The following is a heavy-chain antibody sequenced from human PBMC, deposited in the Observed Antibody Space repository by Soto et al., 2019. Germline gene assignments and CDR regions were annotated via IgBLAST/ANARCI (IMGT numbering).Heavy chain of an antibody. Sequence: QVQLVESGGGVVQPGRSMRLSCAASGFTFSSYGMHWVRKAPGKGLEWVAVISYDGSNKYYADSVKGRFTISRDNSKNTLYLQMNSLRAEDTAVYYCAKDRSSTVLDYWGQGTLVTVSS. V-gene: IGHV3-30*18. D-gene: IGHD2-2*01. CDR3: AKDRSSTVLDY. J-gene: IGHJ4*02. CDR2: ISYDGSNK. CDR1: GFTFSSYG.